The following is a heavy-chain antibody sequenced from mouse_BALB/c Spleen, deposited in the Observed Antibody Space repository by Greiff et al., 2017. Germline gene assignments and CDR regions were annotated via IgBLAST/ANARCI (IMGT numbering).Heavy chain of an antibody. CDR3: ARGGGYYLYDFDY. Sequence: QVQLQQSGAELMKPGASVKISCKATGYTFSSYWIEWVKQRPGHGLEWIGEILPGSGSTNYNEKFKGKATFTADTSSNTAYMQLSSLTSEDSAVYYCARGGGYYLYDFDYWGQGTTLTVSS. CDR1: GYTFSSYW. J-gene: IGHJ2*01. CDR2: ILPGSGST. V-gene: IGHV1-9*01. D-gene: IGHD2-3*01.